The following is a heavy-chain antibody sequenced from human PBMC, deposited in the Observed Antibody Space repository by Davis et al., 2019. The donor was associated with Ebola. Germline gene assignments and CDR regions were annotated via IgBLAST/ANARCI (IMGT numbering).Heavy chain of an antibody. D-gene: IGHD1-26*01. CDR1: GFTFSSYW. J-gene: IGHJ4*02. CDR2: INSDGSST. V-gene: IGHV3-74*01. CDR3: TSGSYSGDY. Sequence: GESLKISCAASGFTFSSYWMHWVRQAPGKGLVWVSRINSDGSSTSYADSVKGRFTVSRDNAKNTLYLQMNSLKTEDTAVYYCTSGSYSGDYWGQGTLVTVSS.